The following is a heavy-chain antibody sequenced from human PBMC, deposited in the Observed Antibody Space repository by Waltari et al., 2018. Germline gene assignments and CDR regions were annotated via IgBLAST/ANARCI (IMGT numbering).Heavy chain of an antibody. D-gene: IGHD3-3*01. Sequence: QVQLQESGPGLVKPSETLSLTCAVSGYSISSGYYWGWIRQPPGKGLEWIGSIYHSGSTYYNPSLKSRVTISVDTSKNQFSLKLSSVTAADTAVYYCRFLEWPGQDYFDYWGQGTLVTVSS. CDR1: GYSISSGYY. V-gene: IGHV4-38-2*01. CDR3: RFLEWPGQDYFDY. J-gene: IGHJ4*02. CDR2: IYHSGST.